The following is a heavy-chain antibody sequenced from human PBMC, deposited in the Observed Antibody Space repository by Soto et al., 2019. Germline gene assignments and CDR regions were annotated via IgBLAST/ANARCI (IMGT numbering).Heavy chain of an antibody. V-gene: IGHV1-8*01. J-gene: IGHJ6*02. D-gene: IGHD1-1*01. CDR2: MNPNSGNT. Sequence: QVQLVQSGAEVKKPGASVKVSCKASGYTFTSYDINWVRQATGQGLEWMGWMNPNSGNTGYAQKFQGRVTMTRNTSMGTAYTERRSLRSEDTAVYYCPRERTGKTSMETWGQGTTVTVSS. CDR1: GYTFTSYD. CDR3: PRERTGKTSMET.